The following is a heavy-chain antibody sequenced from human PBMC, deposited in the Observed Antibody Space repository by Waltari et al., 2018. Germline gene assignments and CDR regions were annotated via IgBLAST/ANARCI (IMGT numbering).Heavy chain of an antibody. D-gene: IGHD6-13*01. Sequence: QVQLVQSGAEVKKPGASVKVYCTASAFTFTGYYMHWLRQAPGQGLEWMGRINPNSGGTNYAQKFQGRVTMTRDTSISTAYMELSRLRSDDTAVYYCARDTGGSSWYPYDYWGQGTLVTVSS. CDR2: INPNSGGT. V-gene: IGHV1-2*06. CDR1: AFTFTGYY. J-gene: IGHJ4*02. CDR3: ARDTGGSSWYPYDY.